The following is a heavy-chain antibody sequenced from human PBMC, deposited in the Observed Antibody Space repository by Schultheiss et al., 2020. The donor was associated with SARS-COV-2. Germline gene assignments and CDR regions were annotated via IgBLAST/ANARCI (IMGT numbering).Heavy chain of an antibody. D-gene: IGHD3-3*01. CDR1: GFTFSSYW. V-gene: IGHV3-7*01. Sequence: GGSLRLSCAASGFTFSSYWMSWVRQAPGKGLEWVANIKQDGSEKYYVDSVKGRFTISRDNAKNSLYLQMNSLRAEDTAVYYCAKGELRFLEWLLSGYYYYGMDVWGQGTTVTVSS. J-gene: IGHJ6*02. CDR2: IKQDGSEK. CDR3: AKGELRFLEWLLSGYYYYGMDV.